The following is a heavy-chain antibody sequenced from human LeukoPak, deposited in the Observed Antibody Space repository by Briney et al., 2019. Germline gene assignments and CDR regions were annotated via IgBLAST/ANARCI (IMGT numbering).Heavy chain of an antibody. J-gene: IGHJ4*02. CDR2: ISAYNGNA. CDR3: ARDMITFGGVIALIDY. V-gene: IGHV1-18*01. CDR1: GYTFTNYG. Sequence: AAVKVSCKASGYTFTNYGISWARQAPGQGLEWMGWISAYNGNANYAQNLQGRVTMTTDTSTTTAYMELRSLRSDDTAVYYCARDMITFGGVIALIDYWGQGTLVTVSS. D-gene: IGHD3-16*02.